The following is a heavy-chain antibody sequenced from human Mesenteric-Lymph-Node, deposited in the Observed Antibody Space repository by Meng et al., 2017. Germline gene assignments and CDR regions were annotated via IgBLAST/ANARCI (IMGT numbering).Heavy chain of an antibody. Sequence: SETLSPTCTLSGYSISSGYYWGWVRQPPGKGREWIGSIFHSGNTYYNPSLSRRVTLSVDTSKNQLSLYLSSVSAADTAVYYCARARVPPIFYRGYEQYSFEYWGQGMPVTVSS. D-gene: IGHD5-12*01. J-gene: IGHJ4*02. CDR2: IFHSGNT. CDR1: GYSISSGYY. CDR3: ARARVPPIFYRGYEQYSFEY. V-gene: IGHV4-38-2*02.